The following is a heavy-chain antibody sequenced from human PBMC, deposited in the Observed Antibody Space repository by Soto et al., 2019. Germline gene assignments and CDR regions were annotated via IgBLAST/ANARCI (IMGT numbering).Heavy chain of an antibody. V-gene: IGHV1-18*01. CDR3: ARDRGDIVVVPVARAGMDV. J-gene: IGHJ6*02. Sequence: ASVKVSCKASGYTFTSYGISWVRQAPGQGLEWMGWISAYNGNTNYAQKLQGRVTMTTDTSTSTAYMELRSLRSDDTAVYYCARDRGDIVVVPVARAGMDVWGQGTTVTVYS. CDR1: GYTFTSYG. D-gene: IGHD2-2*01. CDR2: ISAYNGNT.